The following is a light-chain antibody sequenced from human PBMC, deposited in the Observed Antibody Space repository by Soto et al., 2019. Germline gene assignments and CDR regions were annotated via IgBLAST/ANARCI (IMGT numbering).Light chain of an antibody. V-gene: IGLV1-51*01. CDR1: SSDIGNNY. CDR2: DNN. J-gene: IGLJ3*02. CDR3: GTWDASRTWV. Sequence: QSVLTQPPSVSAAPGQRVAISCAGGSSDIGNNYVSWYQQFPGTAPNLLIYDNNSRPSGIPDRFSCSKSGTSATLGITGLHDGDEADYYCGTWDASRTWVFGGGTKLTVL.